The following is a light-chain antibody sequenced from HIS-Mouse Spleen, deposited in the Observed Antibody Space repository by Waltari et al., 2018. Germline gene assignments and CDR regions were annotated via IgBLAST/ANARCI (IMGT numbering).Light chain of an antibody. V-gene: IGLV3-1*01. CDR1: KLGDKY. CDR2: QDS. J-gene: IGLJ2*01. Sequence: YELTQPPPVSVSPGQTASIPCSGDKLGDKYACWYQQEPGQSPVLVIYQDSKRPSGIPERFSGSNSGNTATLTISGTQAMDEADYYCQAWDSSTDVVFGGGTKLTVL. CDR3: QAWDSSTDVV.